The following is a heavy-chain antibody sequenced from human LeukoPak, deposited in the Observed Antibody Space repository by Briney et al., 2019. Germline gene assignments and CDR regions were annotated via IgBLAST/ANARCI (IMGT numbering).Heavy chain of an antibody. V-gene: IGHV1-2*02. J-gene: IGHJ4*02. CDR2: INPNSGGT. Sequence: ASVKVSCKASEYTFTGYYMHWVRQAPGQGLEWMGWINPNSGGTNYAQKFQGRVTMTRDTSISTAYMELSRLRSDDTAVYYCARVSNYDILTGYSNFDYWGQGTLVTVSS. CDR3: ARVSNYDILTGYSNFDY. D-gene: IGHD3-9*01. CDR1: EYTFTGYY.